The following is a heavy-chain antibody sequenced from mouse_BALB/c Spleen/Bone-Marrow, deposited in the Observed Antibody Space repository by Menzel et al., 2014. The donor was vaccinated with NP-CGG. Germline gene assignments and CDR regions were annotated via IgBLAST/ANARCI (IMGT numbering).Heavy chain of an antibody. CDR3: ARFGNYEGFGY. Sequence: VQLQQSGAELVRPGASVRLSCKASGYSFTNYWMSWVKQRPGQGLEWIGMIHPSDSETRLNQKFKDKATLTVDKSSSTAYMQVSSPTSEDSAVYYCARFGNYEGFGYWGQGTLVTVSA. CDR2: IHPSDSET. V-gene: IGHV1-74*01. CDR1: GYSFTNYW. D-gene: IGHD2-1*01. J-gene: IGHJ3*01.